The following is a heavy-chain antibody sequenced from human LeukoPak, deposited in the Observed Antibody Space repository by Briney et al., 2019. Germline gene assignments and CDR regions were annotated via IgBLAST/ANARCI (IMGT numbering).Heavy chain of an antibody. CDR1: GYNFTSYW. CDR2: IYPGDSDT. J-gene: IGHJ4*02. V-gene: IGHV5-51*01. CDR3: ARQGSSSGWYGGRAGYFDY. Sequence: GESLKISCKGSGYNFTSYWIGWGRQMPGKGLEGMGIIYPGDSDTRYSPSFQGQVTISADKSISTAYLQWSSLKASDTAMYYCARQGSSSGWYGGRAGYFDYWGQGILLTVSS. D-gene: IGHD6-19*01.